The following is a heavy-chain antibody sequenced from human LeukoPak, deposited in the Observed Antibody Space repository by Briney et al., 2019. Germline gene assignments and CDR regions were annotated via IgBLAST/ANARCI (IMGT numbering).Heavy chain of an antibody. Sequence: PGGSLRLSCAASGFTFSSYGMHWVRQAPGKGLEWVAFIRYDGGNKYYADSVKGRFTISRDNSKNTLYLQMNSLRAEDTAVYYCARNSRAYYYYYMDVWGKGTTVTVSS. D-gene: IGHD4-11*01. CDR1: GFTFSSYG. V-gene: IGHV3-30*02. CDR2: IRYDGGNK. J-gene: IGHJ6*03. CDR3: ARNSRAYYYYYMDV.